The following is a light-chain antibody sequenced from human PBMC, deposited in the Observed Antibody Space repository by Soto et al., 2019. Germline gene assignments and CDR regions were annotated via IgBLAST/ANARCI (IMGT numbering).Light chain of an antibody. J-gene: IGLJ1*01. CDR3: SSYSASTAYL. CDR1: SSDVGGYDY. Sequence: QSALTQPPSVSGSPGQSITISCTGTSSDVGGYDYVSWYQLHPGKAPKLMVFEVSNRPSGVSYRFSGSKSGNTASLTISGLQAEDEDDYFCSSYSASTAYLFGTGTKLTVL. CDR2: EVS. V-gene: IGLV2-14*01.